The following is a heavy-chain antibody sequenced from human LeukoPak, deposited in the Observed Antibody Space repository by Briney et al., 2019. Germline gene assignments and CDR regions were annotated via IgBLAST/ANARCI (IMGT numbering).Heavy chain of an antibody. D-gene: IGHD3-10*01. CDR3: ARDRWGSGADY. CDR2: IYYSGST. J-gene: IGHJ4*02. V-gene: IGHV4-59*01. CDR1: GGSISSYY. Sequence: SETLSLTCTVSGGSISSYYWSWIRQPPGKGLEWIGYIYYSGSTNYNPSLKSRVTISVDTSKNQFSLKLSSVTAADTAVYYCARDRWGSGADYWGQGTLVTVSS.